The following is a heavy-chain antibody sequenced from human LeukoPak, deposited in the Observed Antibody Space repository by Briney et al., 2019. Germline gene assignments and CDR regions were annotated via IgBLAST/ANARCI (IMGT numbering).Heavy chain of an antibody. J-gene: IGHJ4*02. V-gene: IGHV3-30*03. Sequence: GGSLRLSCAASGFTFSHYAMHWVRQAPGEGLQWVAFISYSGDNYYYADSVKGRFIISRDDSKNTLYVEMNSLRLDDTAIYYCARGPPTSRSGAHFDYWGQGSLVTVSP. CDR3: ARGPPTSRSGAHFDY. CDR1: GFTFSHYA. D-gene: IGHD5-12*01. CDR2: ISYSGDNY.